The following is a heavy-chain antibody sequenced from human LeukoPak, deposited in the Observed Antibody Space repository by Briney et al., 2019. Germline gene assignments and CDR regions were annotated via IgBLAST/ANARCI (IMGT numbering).Heavy chain of an antibody. D-gene: IGHD3-22*01. CDR2: IYSGGST. J-gene: IGHJ4*02. Sequence: PGGSLRLSCAASGFTVSSNYMSWVRQAPGKGLEWVSVIYSGGSTYYADSVKGRFTISRDNSKNSLYLQMNSLRAEDTAVYYCAREGDYYDSSGYYYFDYWGQGTLVTVSS. CDR3: AREGDYYDSSGYYYFDY. V-gene: IGHV3-53*01. CDR1: GFTVSSNY.